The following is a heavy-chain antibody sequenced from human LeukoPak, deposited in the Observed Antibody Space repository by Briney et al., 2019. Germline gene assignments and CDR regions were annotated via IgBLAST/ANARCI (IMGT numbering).Heavy chain of an antibody. J-gene: IGHJ4*02. D-gene: IGHD3-10*01. CDR3: ARGPITMVRGVMGY. CDR2: INHSGST. CDR1: GGSFSGYY. Sequence: SETLSLTCAVYGGSFSGYYWRWIRQPPGKGLEWIGEINHSGSTNYNPSLKSRVTISVDTSKNQFSLKLSSVTAADTAVYYCARGPITMVRGVMGYWGQGTLVTVSS. V-gene: IGHV4-34*01.